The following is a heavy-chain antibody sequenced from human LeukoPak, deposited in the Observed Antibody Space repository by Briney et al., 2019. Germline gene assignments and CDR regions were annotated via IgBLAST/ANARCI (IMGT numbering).Heavy chain of an antibody. CDR3: AKDRASIVVVVAATGAFDY. CDR2: ISGSGGST. J-gene: IGHJ4*02. CDR1: GFTFSSYA. D-gene: IGHD2-15*01. V-gene: IGHV3-23*01. Sequence: GGSLRLSCAASGFTFSSYAMSWVRQAPGKGLEWVTAISGSGGSTYYADSVKGRFTISRDNSKNTLYLQMNSLRAEDTAVYYRAKDRASIVVVVAATGAFDYWGQGTLVTVSS.